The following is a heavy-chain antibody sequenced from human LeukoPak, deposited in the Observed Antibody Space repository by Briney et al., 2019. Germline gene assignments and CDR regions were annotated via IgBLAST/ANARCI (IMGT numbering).Heavy chain of an antibody. CDR3: ARGSTRVIAAFNY. D-gene: IGHD6-6*01. CDR2: MNPNSGNT. V-gene: IGHV1-8*01. Sequence: ASVRVSCKASGYTFTSYDINWVRQATGQGLEWMGWMNPNSGNTGYAQKFQGRVTMTRNTSISTAYMELSSLRSEDTAVYYCARGSTRVIAAFNYWGKGTLVTVSS. CDR1: GYTFTSYD. J-gene: IGHJ4*02.